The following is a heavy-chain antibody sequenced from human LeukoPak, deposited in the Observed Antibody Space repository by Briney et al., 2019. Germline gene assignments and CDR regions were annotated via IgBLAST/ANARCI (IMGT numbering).Heavy chain of an antibody. CDR1: GYTFTSYA. CDR2: INPNSGGT. V-gene: IGHV1-2*02. CDR3: ARGRWFGEIDY. Sequence: GASVKVSCKASGYTFTSYAMNWVRQAPGQGLEWMGWINPNSGGTNYAQKFQGRVTMTRDTSISTAYMELSRLRSDDTAVYYCARGRWFGEIDYWGQGTLVTVSS. D-gene: IGHD3-10*01. J-gene: IGHJ4*02.